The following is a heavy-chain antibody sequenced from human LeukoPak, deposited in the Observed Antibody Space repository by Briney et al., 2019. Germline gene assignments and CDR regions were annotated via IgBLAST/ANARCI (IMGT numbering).Heavy chain of an antibody. CDR1: GYTFTSYG. J-gene: IGHJ6*02. V-gene: IGHV1-18*01. CDR3: AREAPRKDFWSGYLLRAAYGMDV. Sequence: ASVKVSCKASGYTFTSYGISWVRQAPGQGLEWMGWISAYNGNTNYAQKLQGRVTMTTDTSTSTAYMELRSLRSDDTAVYYCAREAPRKDFWSGYLLRAAYGMDVWGQGTTVTVSS. CDR2: ISAYNGNT. D-gene: IGHD3-3*01.